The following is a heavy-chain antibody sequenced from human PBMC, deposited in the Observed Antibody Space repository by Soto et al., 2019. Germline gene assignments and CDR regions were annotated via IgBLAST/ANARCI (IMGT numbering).Heavy chain of an antibody. J-gene: IGHJ5*02. CDR3: ARDSEYYDILTGQSRSWFDP. Sequence: SVKVSFKASGGTFSSYAISWLRQAPGQGLEWMGGIIPIFGTANYAQKFQGRVTITADKSTSTAYMELSSLRSEDTAVYYCARDSEYYDILTGQSRSWFDPWGQGTLVTV. V-gene: IGHV1-69*06. D-gene: IGHD3-9*01. CDR2: IIPIFGTA. CDR1: GGTFSSYA.